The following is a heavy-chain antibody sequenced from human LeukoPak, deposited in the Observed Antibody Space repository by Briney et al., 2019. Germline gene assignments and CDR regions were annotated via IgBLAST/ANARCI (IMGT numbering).Heavy chain of an antibody. V-gene: IGHV3-23*01. CDR2: ISGSGSST. D-gene: IGHD6-13*01. CDR3: AKDSTYSNTWYYFDY. CDR1: GFTFSSFG. J-gene: IGHJ4*02. Sequence: GSLRLSCAASGFTFSSFGISWVSQAPGKGLEWVSSISGSGSSTYYADSVKGRFTISRDNSKNTVYLQMNSLRADDTAVYYCAKDSTYSNTWYYFDYWGRGTLVSVSS.